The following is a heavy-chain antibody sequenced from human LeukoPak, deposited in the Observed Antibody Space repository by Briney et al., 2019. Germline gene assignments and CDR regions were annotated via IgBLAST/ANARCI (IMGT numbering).Heavy chain of an antibody. CDR2: ISPSGGIT. CDR1: GFTFSSHG. V-gene: IGHV3-23*01. Sequence: GGSLRLSCAASGFTFSSHGMNSVREAPGKGGEWVSGISPSGGITYYTDSVKGRFTISRDNAKSTVSLQMNSLRGDDTAVYYCAKDDAWGRYKDWGQGTLVTVSS. CDR3: AKDDAWGRYKD. J-gene: IGHJ1*01. D-gene: IGHD3-16*01.